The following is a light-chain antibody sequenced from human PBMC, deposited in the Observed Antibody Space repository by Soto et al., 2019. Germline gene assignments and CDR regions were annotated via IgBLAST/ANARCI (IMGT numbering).Light chain of an antibody. J-gene: IGKJ1*01. V-gene: IGKV3-20*01. CDR1: QTIGSSF. CDR2: AAS. CDR3: QQYENSPRT. Sequence: EIVLTQSPGTLSLSPGERATLSSTASQTIGSSFLAWYQQKTGQPPRLLIYAASSRAAGVPDRFSGGGSGTDFTLTSSRLEPEDFAVYYCQQYENSPRTFGQGTKVENK.